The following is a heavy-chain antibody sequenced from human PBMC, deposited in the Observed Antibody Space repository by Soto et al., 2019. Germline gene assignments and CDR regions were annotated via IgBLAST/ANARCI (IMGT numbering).Heavy chain of an antibody. CDR3: ARGGARVFRYFDL. CDR1: GFTFSSYG. CDR2: IWYDGSNK. J-gene: IGHJ2*01. D-gene: IGHD2-8*01. V-gene: IGHV3-33*01. Sequence: QVQLVESGGGVVQPGRSLRLSCAASGFTFSSYGMHWVRQAPGKGLEWVAVIWYDGSNKYYADSVKGRFTISRDNSKNTLYLQMNSLRAEDTAVYYCARGGARVFRYFDLWGRGTLVTVSS.